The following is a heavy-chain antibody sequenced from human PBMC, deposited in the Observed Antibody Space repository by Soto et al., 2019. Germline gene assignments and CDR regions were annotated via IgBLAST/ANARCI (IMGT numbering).Heavy chain of an antibody. CDR2: INPSGGST. CDR1: GYTFTSCY. J-gene: IGHJ6*02. CDR3: ARGGGGATRASYYYYGMDV. D-gene: IGHD1-26*01. Sequence: ASVKVSCKASGYTFTSCYMHWVRQAPGQGLERMGIINPSGGSTSYAQKFQGRVTMTRDTSTSTVYMELSSLRSEDTAVYYCARGGGGATRASYYYYGMDVWGQGTTVTVSS. V-gene: IGHV1-46*01.